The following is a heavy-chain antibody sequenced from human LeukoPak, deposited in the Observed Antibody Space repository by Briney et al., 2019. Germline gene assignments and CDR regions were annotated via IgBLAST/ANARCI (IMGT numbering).Heavy chain of an antibody. CDR1: GYTFTGYY. CDR3: ARDARIDDFWSGYSTFDAFDI. Sequence: ASVKVSCKASGYTFTGYYMHWVRQAPGQGLEWMGWINPNSGVTNYAQKFQGRVTMTRDTSIGTAYMELSRLRSDDTAVYYCARDARIDDFWSGYSTFDAFDIWGQGTMVTVS. V-gene: IGHV1-2*02. D-gene: IGHD3-3*01. CDR2: INPNSGVT. J-gene: IGHJ3*02.